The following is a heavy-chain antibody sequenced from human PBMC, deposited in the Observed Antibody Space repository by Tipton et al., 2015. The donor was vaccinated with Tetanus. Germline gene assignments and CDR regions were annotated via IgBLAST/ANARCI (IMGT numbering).Heavy chain of an antibody. J-gene: IGHJ4*02. CDR2: THHSGNT. V-gene: IGHV4-59*01. D-gene: IGHD6-19*01. CDR1: GASIRSYY. Sequence: TLSLTCSVSGASIRSYYWNWIRQVPGKGLEWIGYTHHSGNTKYNPSLSGRVTTSVDTSKNQLSLKISSLTAADTAVYYCARWVYSSGWDYFDYWGQGTLVTVSS. CDR3: ARWVYSSGWDYFDY.